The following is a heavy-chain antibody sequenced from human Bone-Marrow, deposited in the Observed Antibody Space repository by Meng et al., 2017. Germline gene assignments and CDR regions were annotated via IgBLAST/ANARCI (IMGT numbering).Heavy chain of an antibody. Sequence: SVKVSCKASGGTFSSYAISWVRQAPGQGLEWMGGNIPIFGTANYAQKFQGRVTITADKSTSTAYMELSSLRSEDTAVYYCARDIRLGELSSYLDYWGQGTLVTVSS. V-gene: IGHV1-69*06. J-gene: IGHJ4*02. CDR1: GGTFSSYA. D-gene: IGHD3-16*02. CDR2: NIPIFGTA. CDR3: ARDIRLGELSSYLDY.